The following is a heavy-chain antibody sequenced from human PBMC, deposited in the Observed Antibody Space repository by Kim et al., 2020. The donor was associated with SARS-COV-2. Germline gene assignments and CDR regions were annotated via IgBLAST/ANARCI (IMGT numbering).Heavy chain of an antibody. V-gene: IGHV4-39*01. CDR2: IYYSGST. J-gene: IGHJ5*02. Sequence: SETLSLTCTVSGGSISSSSYYWGWIRQPPGKGLEWIGSIYYSGSTYYNPSLKSRVTISVHTSKNQFSLKLSSVTAADTAVNYCARHYVSGADSSSWYAGYVEGWCDPWGQGTLVTVSS. CDR1: GGSISSSSYY. D-gene: IGHD6-13*01. CDR3: ARHYVSGADSSSWYAGYVEGWCDP.